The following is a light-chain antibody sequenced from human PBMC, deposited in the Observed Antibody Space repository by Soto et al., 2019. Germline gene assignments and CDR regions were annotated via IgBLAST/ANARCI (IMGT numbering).Light chain of an antibody. CDR3: QHFRTSAL. CDR1: QSVSDMY. CDR2: AS. Sequence: EIVLTQSPGTLSLSPGERATLSCRASQSVSDMYLAWYQQKPGQAPRLLIYASNRATGIPDRCSGSGSGTDFTLTISRLEPEDFAVYYCQHFRTSALVGPGTKVEIK. V-gene: IGKV3-20*01. J-gene: IGKJ3*01.